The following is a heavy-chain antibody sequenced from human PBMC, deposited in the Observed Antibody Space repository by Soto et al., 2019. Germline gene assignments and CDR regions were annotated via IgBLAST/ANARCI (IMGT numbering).Heavy chain of an antibody. Sequence: GGSLRLSCTASGFTFNDYTLSWVRQAPGKGLEWVGFIRSKAYGGTTEYAASVKGRFTISRDDSKSIANLQMNSLKTEDTAVYYCTAGKLYPSLDFDYWGQGTLVTVSS. CDR3: TAGKLYPSLDFDY. CDR2: IRSKAYGGTT. V-gene: IGHV3-49*04. J-gene: IGHJ4*02. D-gene: IGHD2-8*01. CDR1: GFTFNDYT.